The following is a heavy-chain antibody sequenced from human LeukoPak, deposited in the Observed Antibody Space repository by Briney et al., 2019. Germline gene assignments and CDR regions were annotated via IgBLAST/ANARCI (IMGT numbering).Heavy chain of an antibody. CDR3: ASHTDSGGTERQGDY. CDR1: GFTFSSYA. J-gene: IGHJ4*02. D-gene: IGHD2-15*01. Sequence: GGSLRLSCAAYGFTFSSYAMSWVRQAPGKGLEWVSVIYSGGSTYYADSVKGRFTISRDNSKNTLYLQMNSLRAEDTAVYYCASHTDSGGTERQGDYWGQGTLVTVSS. V-gene: IGHV3-53*01. CDR2: IYSGGST.